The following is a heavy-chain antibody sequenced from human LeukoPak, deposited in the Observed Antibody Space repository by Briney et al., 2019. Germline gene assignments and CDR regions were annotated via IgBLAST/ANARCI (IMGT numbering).Heavy chain of an antibody. Sequence: ASVKVSCKVSGYTLTEISMHWVRQAPGKGLEWMGGFDPEDGETIYAQKFQGRVTMTEDTSTDIAYMELSNLRSEDTAVYYCATSDAMATISGVYYGMDVWGQGTTVTVSS. J-gene: IGHJ6*02. V-gene: IGHV1-24*01. CDR2: FDPEDGET. CDR1: GYTLTEIS. D-gene: IGHD5-24*01. CDR3: ATSDAMATISGVYYGMDV.